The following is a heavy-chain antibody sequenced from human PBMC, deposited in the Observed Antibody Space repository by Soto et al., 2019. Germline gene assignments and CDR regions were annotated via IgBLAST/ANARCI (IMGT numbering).Heavy chain of an antibody. CDR2: TSYDGSNN. Sequence: QVQLVESGGGVVQPGTSLRLSCVGSGFTFRSYVIHWVRHAPGKGLEWVALTSYDGSNNFYGDSVKGRFTISRHNSRNTVELQMDSLRFEDTALYYCARWGTTGVLDVWGQGTLVSVSS. CDR1: GFTFRSYV. CDR3: ARWGTTGVLDV. J-gene: IGHJ4*02. D-gene: IGHD3-16*01. V-gene: IGHV3-33*05.